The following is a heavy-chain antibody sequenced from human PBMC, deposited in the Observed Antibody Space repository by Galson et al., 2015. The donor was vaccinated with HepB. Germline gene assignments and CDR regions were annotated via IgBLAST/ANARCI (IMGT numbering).Heavy chain of an antibody. CDR3: ARDERLVLDN. V-gene: IGHV3-21*01. J-gene: IGHJ4*02. Sequence: SLRLSCAASGFTFSSYTMKWVRQAPGKGLEWISSIDSSNSYIYYADSVKGRFTISRDNAKNSLYLQMNSLRAEDTAIYCARDERLVLDNWGQGTLVTVSS. D-gene: IGHD6-6*01. CDR1: GFTFSSYT. CDR2: IDSSNSYI.